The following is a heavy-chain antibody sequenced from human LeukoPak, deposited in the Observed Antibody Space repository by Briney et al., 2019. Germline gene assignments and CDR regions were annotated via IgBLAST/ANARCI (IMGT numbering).Heavy chain of an antibody. Sequence: GWSLRLSCAASGFTFSSYAMHWVRQAPGKGLEWVAVISYDGSNKYYADSVKGRFTISRDNSKNTLYLQMNSLRAEDTAVYYCARDKMGATFDYWGQGTLVTVSS. CDR2: ISYDGSNK. J-gene: IGHJ4*02. V-gene: IGHV3-30-3*01. D-gene: IGHD1-26*01. CDR1: GFTFSSYA. CDR3: ARDKMGATFDY.